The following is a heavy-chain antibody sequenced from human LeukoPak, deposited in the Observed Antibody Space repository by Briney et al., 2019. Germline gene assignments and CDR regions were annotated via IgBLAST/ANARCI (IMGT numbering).Heavy chain of an antibody. CDR1: GYSFTSYW. Sequence: GESLKISCKGSGYSFTSYWIGWVRQMPGKGLEWMGIIYPGDSDTRYSPSFQGQVTISADKSISTAYLQWSSLKASDTAMYYCARRLSDGSGSYYNPGDVRFDPWGQGTLVTVSS. CDR2: IYPGDSDT. CDR3: ARRLSDGSGSYYNPGDVRFDP. V-gene: IGHV5-51*01. D-gene: IGHD3-10*01. J-gene: IGHJ5*02.